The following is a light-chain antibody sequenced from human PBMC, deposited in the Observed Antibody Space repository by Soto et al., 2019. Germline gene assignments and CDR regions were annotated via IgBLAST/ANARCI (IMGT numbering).Light chain of an antibody. V-gene: IGKV3-15*01. CDR3: QPYNKWHTWT. CDR1: QSVTSN. J-gene: IGKJ1*01. Sequence: IVITQSPAALSVSPGERATLSCRASQSVTSNLAWYQQTPGQAPRLLIYGASTRANGIPARFSGSGSGTELTLTISSLQSEDFAIYSCQPYNKWHTWTFGQGTKVDIK. CDR2: GAS.